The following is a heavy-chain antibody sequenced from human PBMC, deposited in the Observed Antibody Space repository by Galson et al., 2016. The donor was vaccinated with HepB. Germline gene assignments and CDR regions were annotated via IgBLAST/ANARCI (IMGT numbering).Heavy chain of an antibody. CDR1: GDTFTGYY. CDR2: LSANSGAT. CDR3: ATSTGYRSGSGAFDI. V-gene: IGHV1-2*04. Sequence: SVKVSCKASGDTFTGYYIHWVRQAPGQGLEWMAWLSANSGATNYAQKFQSWVTMTRDTSISTAYMELTSLTSDATAIYYCATSTGYRSGSGAFDIWGQGTMVTVSS. D-gene: IGHD6-25*01. J-gene: IGHJ3*02.